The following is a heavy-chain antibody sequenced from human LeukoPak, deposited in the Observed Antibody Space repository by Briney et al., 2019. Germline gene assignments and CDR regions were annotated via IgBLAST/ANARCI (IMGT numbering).Heavy chain of an antibody. CDR3: ARSLSVWSSFYY. J-gene: IGHJ4*02. CDR2: IYYSGST. D-gene: IGHD3-16*01. V-gene: IGHV4-59*01. CDR1: GGSISSYY. Sequence: SETLSLTCTVSGGSISSYYWSWIRQPPGKGLEWIGYIYYSGSTNYNPSLKSRVTISVDTSKNQFSLKLSSVTAADMAVYYCARSLSVWSSFYYWGPGTLRTVCS.